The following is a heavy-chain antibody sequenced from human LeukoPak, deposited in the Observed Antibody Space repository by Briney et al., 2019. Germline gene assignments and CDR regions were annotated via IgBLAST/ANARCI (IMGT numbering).Heavy chain of an antibody. J-gene: IGHJ3*02. CDR1: GYTFTSYY. CDR3: ARVKPSYYDSSAYGTFDI. D-gene: IGHD3-22*01. V-gene: IGHV1-46*01. CDR2: INPSGGST. Sequence: ASVKVSCKASGYTFTSYYMHWVRQAPGQGLEWMGIINPSGGSTSYAQKFQGRVTMTRDTSTSTVYMELSSLRSEDTAVYYCARVKPSYYDSSAYGTFDIWGQGTMVTVSS.